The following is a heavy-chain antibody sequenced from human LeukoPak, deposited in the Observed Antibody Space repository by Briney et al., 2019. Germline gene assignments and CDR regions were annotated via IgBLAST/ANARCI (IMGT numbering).Heavy chain of an antibody. V-gene: IGHV4-59*04. CDR2: IYYSGST. CDR1: GGSISDYY. J-gene: IGHJ3*02. CDR3: ARSDCSSTSCYAFDI. D-gene: IGHD2-2*01. Sequence: PSETLSLTCTVSGGSISDYYWSWIRQPPGKGLEWIGYIYYSGSTDYNPSLKSRVTISVDTSKNQFSLKLSSVTAADTAVYYCARSDCSSTSCYAFDIWGQGTMVTVSS.